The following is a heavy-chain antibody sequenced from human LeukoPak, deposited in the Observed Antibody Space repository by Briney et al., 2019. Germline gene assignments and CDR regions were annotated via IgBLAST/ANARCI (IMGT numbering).Heavy chain of an antibody. J-gene: IGHJ4*02. Sequence: GGYLRLSCAAAGFTFNNYGMPWVRQAPGKGLEWLAFIRYDGSNTYYADSVKGRFTVSRDDSKNTLYLQMNSLRGDDTAVYYCAKDGTSYYYIYYWGQGTLVTVSS. CDR2: IRYDGSNT. D-gene: IGHD2/OR15-2a*01. V-gene: IGHV3-30*02. CDR3: AKDGTSYYYIYY. CDR1: GFTFNNYG.